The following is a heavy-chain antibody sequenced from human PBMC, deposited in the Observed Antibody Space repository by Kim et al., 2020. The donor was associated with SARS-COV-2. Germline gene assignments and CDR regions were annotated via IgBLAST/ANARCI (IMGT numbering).Heavy chain of an antibody. CDR2: ISAYNGNT. CDR3: ARDVSTGQTHPILRYFAPRGYGMDV. CDR1: GYTFTSYG. J-gene: IGHJ6*02. Sequence: ASVKVSCKASGYTFTSYGISWVRQAPGQGLEWMGWISAYNGNTNYAQKLQGRVTMTTDTSTSTAYMELRSLRSDDTAVYYCARDVSTGQTHPILRYFAPRGYGMDVWGQGTTVTVSS. D-gene: IGHD3-9*01. V-gene: IGHV1-18*01.